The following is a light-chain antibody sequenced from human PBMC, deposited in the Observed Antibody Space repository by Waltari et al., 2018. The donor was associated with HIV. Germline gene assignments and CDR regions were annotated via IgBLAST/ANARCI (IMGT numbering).Light chain of an antibody. CDR1: QSITNF. Sequence: TITCRASQSITNFLSWYQQKPGKAPKLLIYAASSLQSGVPSRFSGSGSGTDFTLTISSLQPEDFATYYCQQSYSALYTFGQGTKLEIK. CDR2: AAS. CDR3: QQSYSALYT. J-gene: IGKJ2*01. V-gene: IGKV1-39*01.